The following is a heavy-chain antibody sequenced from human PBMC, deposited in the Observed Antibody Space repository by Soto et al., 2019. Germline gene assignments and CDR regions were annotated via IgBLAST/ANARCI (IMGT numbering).Heavy chain of an antibody. Sequence: QVQLVESGGGVVQPGRSLRLSCAASGFTFSSYGMHWVRRAPGKGLAWVADISDDGSKECYAVSVKGRLTISRDNSKKTLYLQMNMLRAEDTAVYYCARDLRLWSKDYYFYGMDVWGQGTTVTVSS. J-gene: IGHJ6*02. V-gene: IGHV3-30*03. CDR2: ISDDGSKE. CDR3: ARDLRLWSKDYYFYGMDV. D-gene: IGHD4-17*01. CDR1: GFTFSSYG.